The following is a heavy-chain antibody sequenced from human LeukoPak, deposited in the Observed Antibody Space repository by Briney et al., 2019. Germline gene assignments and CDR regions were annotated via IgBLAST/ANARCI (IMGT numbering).Heavy chain of an antibody. CDR3: ARTSYGSGSYSDY. CDR2: ISGSGGST. Sequence: GGSLRLSCAASGFTFSSDAMSWVRQAPGKGLEWVSAISGSGGSTYYADSVKGRFTISRDNSKNTLYLQMNSLRAEDTAVYYCARTSYGSGSYSDYWGQGTLVTVSS. J-gene: IGHJ4*02. CDR1: GFTFSSDA. D-gene: IGHD3-10*01. V-gene: IGHV3-23*01.